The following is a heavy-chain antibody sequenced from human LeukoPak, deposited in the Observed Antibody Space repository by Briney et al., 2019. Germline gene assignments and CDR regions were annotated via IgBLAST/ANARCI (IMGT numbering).Heavy chain of an antibody. CDR1: GFTFTSSA. J-gene: IGHJ4*02. CDR2: IVVGSGNT. CDR3: AAAYYYDSIARYYFDY. Sequence: SVTVSCKASGFTFTSSAVQWVRQARGQRLEWIGWIVVGSGNTNYAQKFQERVTITRDMSTSTAYMELSSLRSEDTAVYYCAAAYYYDSIARYYFDYWGQGTLVTVSS. D-gene: IGHD3-22*01. V-gene: IGHV1-58*01.